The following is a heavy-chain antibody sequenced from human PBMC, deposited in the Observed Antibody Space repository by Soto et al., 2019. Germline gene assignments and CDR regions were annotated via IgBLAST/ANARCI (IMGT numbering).Heavy chain of an antibody. J-gene: IGHJ6*02. Sequence: VGSLRLSCAASGFTFSSYWMSWVRQAPGKGLEWVANIKQDGSEKYYVDSVKGRFTISRDNAKNSLYLQMNSLRAEDTAVYYCARRRYYSGSGSYYPDYYYYYGMDVCGQRTTVTVSS. CDR2: IKQDGSEK. CDR3: ARRRYYSGSGSYYPDYYYYYGMDV. D-gene: IGHD3-10*01. CDR1: GFTFSSYW. V-gene: IGHV3-7*03.